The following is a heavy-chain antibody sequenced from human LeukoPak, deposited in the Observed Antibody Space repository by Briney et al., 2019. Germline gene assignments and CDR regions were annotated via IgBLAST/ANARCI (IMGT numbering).Heavy chain of an antibody. CDR3: ASESLYYYDSSGYYVLGDDY. J-gene: IGHJ4*02. Sequence: PGGSLRLSCAASGFTVISNYMSWVRQAPGKGLEWVSVIYSGGSTYYADSVKGRFTISRDNSKNTLYLQMNSLRAEDTAVYYCASESLYYYDSSGYYVLGDDYWGQGTLVTVSS. D-gene: IGHD3-22*01. CDR1: GFTVISNY. V-gene: IGHV3-53*01. CDR2: IYSGGST.